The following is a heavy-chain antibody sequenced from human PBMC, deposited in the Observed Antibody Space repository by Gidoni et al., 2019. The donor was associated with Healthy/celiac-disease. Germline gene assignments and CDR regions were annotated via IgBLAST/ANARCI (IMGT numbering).Heavy chain of an antibody. CDR3: ASRFLEWFPFDY. CDR1: GGPFSSYA. V-gene: IGHV1-69*01. J-gene: IGHJ4*02. Sequence: QVQLVQSGAEVKKPGSSVKVSCKASGGPFSSYAISWVRQAPGQGLEWMGGNIPIFGTANYAQKFQGRVTITADESTSTAYMELSSLRSEDTAVYYCASRFLEWFPFDYWGQGTLVTVSS. D-gene: IGHD3-3*01. CDR2: NIPIFGTA.